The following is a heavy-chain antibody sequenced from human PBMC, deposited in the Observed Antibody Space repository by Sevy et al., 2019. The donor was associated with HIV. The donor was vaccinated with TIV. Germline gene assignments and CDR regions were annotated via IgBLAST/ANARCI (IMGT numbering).Heavy chain of an antibody. CDR1: GGSFSGYY. Sequence: SKTLSLTCAVYGGSFSGYYWSWIRQPPGKGLEWIGEINHSGSTNYNPSLKSRVTISVDTSKNQFSLKLSSVTAADTAVYYCARGKGYDSSGRYFDYWGQGTLVTVSS. CDR2: INHSGST. CDR3: ARGKGYDSSGRYFDY. D-gene: IGHD3-22*01. V-gene: IGHV4-34*01. J-gene: IGHJ4*02.